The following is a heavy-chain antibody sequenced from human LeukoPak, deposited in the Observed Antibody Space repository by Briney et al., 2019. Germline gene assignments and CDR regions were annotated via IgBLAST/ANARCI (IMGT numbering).Heavy chain of an antibody. V-gene: IGHV3-9*01. CDR3: AKDDY. CDR2: ISWNSGSI. J-gene: IGHJ4*02. CDR1: GFTFDDYA. Sequence: PGRSLRLSCAASGFTFDDYAMHWVRQAPGKGLEWVSGISWNSGSIGYADSVKGRFTISRDNAKNSLYLHMNSLRAEDTALYYCAKDDYWGQGTLVTVSS.